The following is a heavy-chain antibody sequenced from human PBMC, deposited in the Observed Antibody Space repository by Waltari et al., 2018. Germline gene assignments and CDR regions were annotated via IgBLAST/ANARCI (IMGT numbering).Heavy chain of an antibody. V-gene: IGHV1-8*01. Sequence: QVQLVQSGAEVKKPGASVKVSCKASGYTFTSYDINWVRQATGQGLEWMGWRNPNSGNTGYAQKVQGRVTMTRNTSRSTSYMELSSLRSEDTAVYYCAVSHGYCSGGSCYGYWGQGALVTVSS. J-gene: IGHJ4*02. CDR3: AVSHGYCSGGSCYGY. CDR1: GYTFTSYD. CDR2: RNPNSGNT. D-gene: IGHD2-15*01.